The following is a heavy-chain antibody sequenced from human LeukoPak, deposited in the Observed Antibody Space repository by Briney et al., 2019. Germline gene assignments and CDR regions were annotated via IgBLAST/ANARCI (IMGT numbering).Heavy chain of an antibody. CDR2: IYYSGST. V-gene: IGHV4-30-4*01. CDR3: AGGHMVRGVIMGFFGFDH. D-gene: IGHD3-10*01. CDR1: GGFINTGDYY. J-gene: IGHJ4*02. Sequence: SQTLSLTCNVSGGFINTGDYYWTWIRQSPGKGLEWMGYIYYSGSTYYNPSLQSRLTITLDTSKNQFSLKLSSVTAEDTAVYYCAGGHMVRGVIMGFFGFDHWGQGTLATVSS.